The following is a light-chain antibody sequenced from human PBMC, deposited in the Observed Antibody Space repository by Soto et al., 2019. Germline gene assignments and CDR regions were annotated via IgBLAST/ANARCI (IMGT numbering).Light chain of an antibody. V-gene: IGLV1-44*01. J-gene: IGLJ2*01. CDR3: AAWDDSLNGLVV. Sequence: QSVLTQPPSASGTPGQRVTISCSGSSSNIGSNTVNWYQQLPGTAPKLLIYSNNQRPSGVPGRFSGSKSGTSASLAISGLQAEDEADYYCAAWDDSLNGLVVFGGGTQLTVL. CDR2: SNN. CDR1: SSNIGSNT.